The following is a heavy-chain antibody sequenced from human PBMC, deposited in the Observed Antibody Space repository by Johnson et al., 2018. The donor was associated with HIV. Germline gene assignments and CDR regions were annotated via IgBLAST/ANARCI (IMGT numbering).Heavy chain of an antibody. V-gene: IGHV3-30*04. CDR1: GFTFNNYP. J-gene: IGHJ3*01. CDR3: AREGELDAFDV. Sequence: QLVESGGGVVQPGRSLRLSCTTSGFTFNNYPMHWVRQAPGKGLEWVAVISYDGSNKYYADSVKGRFTISRDNSKNSLFLQMNSLRAEDTAVYYCAREGELDAFDVWGQGTMVTVSS. D-gene: IGHD1-26*01. CDR2: ISYDGSNK.